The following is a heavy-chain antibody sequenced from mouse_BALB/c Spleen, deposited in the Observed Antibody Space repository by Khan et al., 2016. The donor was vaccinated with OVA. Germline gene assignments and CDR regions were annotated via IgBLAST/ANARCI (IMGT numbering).Heavy chain of an antibody. CDR3: AIHQFPLSMDS. V-gene: IGHV2-6-2*01. CDR1: GFSFSSYA. Sequence: VQLQESGPDLVAPSQSLSITCTVSGFSFSSYAIHWVRQPPGKGLEWLVVIWSDGRTTYYSASNSRLSISKDNSNSQVFLNINSLQADDTAMYCSAIHQFPLSMDSWGQGTSVTVSS. CDR2: IWSDGRT. J-gene: IGHJ4*01.